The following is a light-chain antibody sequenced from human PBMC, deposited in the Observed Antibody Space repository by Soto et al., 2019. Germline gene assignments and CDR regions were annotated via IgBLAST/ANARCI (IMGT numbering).Light chain of an antibody. Sequence: EIVVTQSSGTLSLSPGERAVLSCRASQTVSTSYIAWYQQKPGQTPRLLIYGASSRATGIPDRFSGSGSGTDFKLTISRLEPEDSAVYYCQCYGPSLTFGGGTKVEIK. CDR1: QTVSTSY. CDR2: GAS. J-gene: IGKJ4*01. V-gene: IGKV3-20*01. CDR3: QCYGPSLT.